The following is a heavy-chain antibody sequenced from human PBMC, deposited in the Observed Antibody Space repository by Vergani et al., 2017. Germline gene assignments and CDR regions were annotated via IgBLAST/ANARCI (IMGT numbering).Heavy chain of an antibody. CDR3: ARGKRYFDWLPTKGYYGMDV. CDR2: INHSGST. V-gene: IGHV4-34*01. CDR1: GGSFSGYY. Sequence: QVQLQQWGARLLKPSETLSLTCAVYGGSFSGYYWSWIRQPPGKGLEWIGEINHSGSTNYNPSLKSRVTISVDTSKNQFSLKLSSVTAADTAVYYCARGKRYFDWLPTKGYYGMDVGGQGTTVTVSS. D-gene: IGHD3-9*01. J-gene: IGHJ6*02.